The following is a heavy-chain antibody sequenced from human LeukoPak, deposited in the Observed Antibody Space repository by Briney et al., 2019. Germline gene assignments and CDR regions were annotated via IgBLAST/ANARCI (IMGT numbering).Heavy chain of an antibody. V-gene: IGHV4-59*01. CDR1: GGSISSYY. CDR3: AREGGTVPDY. CDR2: IYYSGST. Sequence: PSETLSLTCTVSGGSISSYYWSWIRQPPGKGLEWIGYIYYSGSTNYNPSLRSRVTISLDTSKKQFSLKPGSVTAADTAIYYCAREGGTVPDYWGQGTLVTVSS. D-gene: IGHD4-17*01. J-gene: IGHJ4*02.